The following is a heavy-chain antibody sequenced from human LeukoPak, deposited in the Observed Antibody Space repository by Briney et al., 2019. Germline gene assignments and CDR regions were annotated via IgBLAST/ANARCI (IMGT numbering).Heavy chain of an antibody. J-gene: IGHJ5*02. CDR1: GGSFSGYY. V-gene: IGHV4-34*01. Sequence: SETLSLTCAVYGGSFSGYYWSWIRQPPGKGLEWIGEINHSGSTNYNPSLKSRVTISVDTSKNQFSLKLSSVTAADTAVYYCARRRYYGSGSYFPFDPWGQGTLVTVSS. CDR2: INHSGST. D-gene: IGHD3-10*01. CDR3: ARRRYYGSGSYFPFDP.